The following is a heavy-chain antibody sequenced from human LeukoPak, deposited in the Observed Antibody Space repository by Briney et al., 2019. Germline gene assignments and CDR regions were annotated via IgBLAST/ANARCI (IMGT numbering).Heavy chain of an antibody. V-gene: IGHV4-39*01. CDR3: VRGDPYWFDS. CDR1: GGSISSSTYY. J-gene: IGHJ5*01. Sequence: SETLSLTCNVSGGSISSSTYYWGWIRQPPGKSLEWIASIDYSGSAYQNPSRQSRVTISKDTSKNQFSLDLQSVTATDTAVYYCVRGDPYWFDSWGQGILLTVSS. CDR2: IDYSGSA.